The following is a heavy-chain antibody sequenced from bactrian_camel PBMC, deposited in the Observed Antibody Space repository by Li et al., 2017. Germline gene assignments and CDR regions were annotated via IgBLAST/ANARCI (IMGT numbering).Heavy chain of an antibody. Sequence: VQLVESGGGSVQAGGSLKLSCAFSGVTYCMGWFRQTPGKEREGVAAIASDGSTVYSDSVKGRFTISRDDAKNTVYLQMNSLKPEDSAMYYCAADLGPCQVRGRNLVPRPTTFGYWGQGTQVTVS. CDR3: AADLGPCQVRGRNLVPRPTTFGY. CDR2: IASDGST. V-gene: IGHV3S53*01. J-gene: IGHJ6*01. D-gene: IGHD1*01. CDR1: GVTYC.